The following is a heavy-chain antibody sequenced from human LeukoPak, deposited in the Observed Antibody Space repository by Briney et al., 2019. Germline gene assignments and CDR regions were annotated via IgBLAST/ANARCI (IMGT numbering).Heavy chain of an antibody. CDR2: IYHSGST. V-gene: IGHV4-34*01. J-gene: IGHJ4*02. CDR3: ARVGGSN. Sequence: SETLSLTCAVYGGSFSGYYWSWIRQPPGKGLEWIGYIYHSGSTYYNPSLKSRVTISVDRSKNQFSLKLSSVTAADTAVYYCARVGGSNWGQGTLVTVSS. D-gene: IGHD2-15*01. CDR1: GGSFSGYY.